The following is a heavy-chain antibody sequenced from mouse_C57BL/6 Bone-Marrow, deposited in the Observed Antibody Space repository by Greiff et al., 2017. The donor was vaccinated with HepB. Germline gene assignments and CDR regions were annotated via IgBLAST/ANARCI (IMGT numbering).Heavy chain of an antibody. Sequence: VQVVESGAELAKPGASVKLSCKASGYTFTSYWMHWVKQRPGQGLEWIGYINPSSGYTKYNQKFKDKATLTADKSSSTAYMQLSSLTYEDSAVYYCARYDYDGYFDVWGTGTTVTVSS. CDR1: GYTFTSYW. J-gene: IGHJ1*03. V-gene: IGHV1-7*01. CDR2: INPSSGYT. CDR3: ARYDYDGYFDV. D-gene: IGHD2-4*01.